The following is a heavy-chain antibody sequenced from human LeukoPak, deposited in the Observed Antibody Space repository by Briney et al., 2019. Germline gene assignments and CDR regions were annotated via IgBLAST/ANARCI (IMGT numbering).Heavy chain of an antibody. CDR3: ARGGRLLDNWFDP. J-gene: IGHJ5*02. Sequence: SETLSLTCTVSGGSISSYYWNWIRQPAGKGLEWIGRIYTIGSTNYNPSLKSRVTMSVDTSKNQFSLKLSSVTAADTAVYYCARGGRLLDNWFDPWGQGTLVTVSS. V-gene: IGHV4-4*07. D-gene: IGHD1-26*01. CDR2: IYTIGST. CDR1: GGSISSYY.